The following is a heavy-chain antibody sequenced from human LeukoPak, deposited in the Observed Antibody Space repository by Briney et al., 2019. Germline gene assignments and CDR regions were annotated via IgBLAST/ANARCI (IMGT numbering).Heavy chain of an antibody. CDR3: ARGTMVVTHDY. CDR2: MNPNSGNT. J-gene: IGHJ4*02. Sequence: GASVKVSCKASGYTFTDYYLHWVRQATGQGLEWMGWMNPNSGNTGYAQKFQGRVTMTRNTSISTAYMELSSLRSEDTAVYYCARGTMVVTHDYWGQGTLVTVSS. CDR1: GYTFTDYY. D-gene: IGHD4-23*01. V-gene: IGHV1-8*02.